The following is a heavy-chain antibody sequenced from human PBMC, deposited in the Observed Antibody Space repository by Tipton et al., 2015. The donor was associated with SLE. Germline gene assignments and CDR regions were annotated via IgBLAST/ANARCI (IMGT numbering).Heavy chain of an antibody. D-gene: IGHD6-19*01. CDR3: AKDRWLVTF. V-gene: IGHV3-7*01. CDR1: GFAFSTYW. J-gene: IGHJ4*02. Sequence: GSLRLSCAASGFAFSTYWMSWVRQAPGKGLEWVANTNEDGSEKYYVDSVKGRFTISRDNAKSSLSLQMNSLRADDTAVYYCAKDRWLVTFWGQGTLVAVSS. CDR2: TNEDGSEK.